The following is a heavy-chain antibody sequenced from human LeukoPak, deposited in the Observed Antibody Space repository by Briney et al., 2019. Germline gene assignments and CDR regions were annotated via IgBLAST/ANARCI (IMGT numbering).Heavy chain of an antibody. Sequence: GGSLRLSCTASGFTFGDYAMSWVRQAPGKGLEWVGFIRSKAYGGTTEYAASVKGRFTISRDDSKSIAYLQMNSLKAEDTAVYYCTRDGDYYDSSGYFGPNDYWGQGTLVTVSS. CDR3: TRDGDYYDSSGYFGPNDY. D-gene: IGHD3-22*01. J-gene: IGHJ4*02. V-gene: IGHV3-49*04. CDR1: GFTFGDYA. CDR2: IRSKAYGGTT.